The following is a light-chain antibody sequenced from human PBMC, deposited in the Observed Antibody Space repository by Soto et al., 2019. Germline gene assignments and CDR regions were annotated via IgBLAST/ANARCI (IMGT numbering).Light chain of an antibody. Sequence: EIVMTQSPATLSVSPGERAPLSCRASQSVSNNLAWYQQKPGQAPRLLIHGASTRATGPPARFSGSGSGTEFPLTIRRLQSEDFAVYYCQQYHNWPYTFGQGTKLEIK. CDR3: QQYHNWPYT. CDR2: GAS. J-gene: IGKJ2*01. V-gene: IGKV3-15*01. CDR1: QSVSNN.